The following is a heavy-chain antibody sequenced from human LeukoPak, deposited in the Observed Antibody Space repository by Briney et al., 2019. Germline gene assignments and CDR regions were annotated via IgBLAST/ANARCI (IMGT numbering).Heavy chain of an antibody. CDR1: GGSISSYY. J-gene: IGHJ6*02. CDR2: IYTSGST. D-gene: IGHD1-1*01. V-gene: IGHV4-4*07. CDR3: ARDSTTGPTYYYYGMDV. Sequence: SETLSLTCTVSGGSISSYYWSWIRQPAGKELEWIGRIYTSGSTNYNPSLKSRVTMSVDTSKNQFSLKLSSVTAADTAVYYCARDSTTGPTYYYYGMDVWGQGTTVTVSS.